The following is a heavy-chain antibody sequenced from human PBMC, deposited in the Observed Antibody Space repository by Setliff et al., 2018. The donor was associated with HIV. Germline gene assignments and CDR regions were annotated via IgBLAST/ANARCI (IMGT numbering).Heavy chain of an antibody. J-gene: IGHJ4*02. V-gene: IGHV4-59*01. CDR2: VSYSGST. Sequence: SETLSLTCGVSSGSINGYHWSWVRQAPGRGLEWIGYVSYSGSTRYNPSLNSRVIMSVDASRDQFSLKLSSVTAADTAVYYCARTRGRALLSYYFDSWGQGRLVTVSS. CDR3: ARTRGRALLSYYFDS. CDR1: SGSINGYH.